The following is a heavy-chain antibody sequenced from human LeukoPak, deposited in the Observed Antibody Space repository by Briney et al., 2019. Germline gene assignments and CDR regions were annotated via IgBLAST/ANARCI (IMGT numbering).Heavy chain of an antibody. Sequence: SETLSLTCTVSGGSISSSSYYWGWIRQPPGKGLEWIGSIYYSGSTYYNPSLKSRVTISVDTSKNQFSLKLSSVTAADTAVYYCARDWAGRDWFDPWGQGTLVTVSS. J-gene: IGHJ5*02. CDR2: IYYSGST. CDR3: ARDWAGRDWFDP. CDR1: GGSISSSSYY. V-gene: IGHV4-39*07. D-gene: IGHD3-16*01.